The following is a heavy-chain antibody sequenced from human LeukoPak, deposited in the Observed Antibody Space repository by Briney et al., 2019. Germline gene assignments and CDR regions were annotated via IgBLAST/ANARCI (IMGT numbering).Heavy chain of an antibody. Sequence: GGSLRLSCAASGFTFSSYSMKWVRQAPGKGLEWVSFIGSSISYISYADSVKGRFTISRDNAKNSLYLQMNSLRAEDTAMYYCAREGYYSGMDVWGQGTTVTVSS. CDR3: AREGYYSGMDV. CDR2: IGSSISYI. J-gene: IGHJ6*02. V-gene: IGHV3-21*01. CDR1: GFTFSSYS.